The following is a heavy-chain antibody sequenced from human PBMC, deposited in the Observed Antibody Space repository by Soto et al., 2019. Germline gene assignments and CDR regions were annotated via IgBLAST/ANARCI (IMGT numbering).Heavy chain of an antibody. V-gene: IGHV3-64*01. CDR3: ARGLPAQGPGY. CDR1: RFAFNNYA. J-gene: IGHJ4*02. CDR2: XSNNGXDT. Sequence: XXSLRLSCEASRFAFNNYAMHWVRQAPGKGLDYVSNXSNNGXDTYYAKSVKGXFTISRDXXKNTEYLKMDSLKYEDMDVYYCARGLPAQGPGYWGQGTLVTVYS.